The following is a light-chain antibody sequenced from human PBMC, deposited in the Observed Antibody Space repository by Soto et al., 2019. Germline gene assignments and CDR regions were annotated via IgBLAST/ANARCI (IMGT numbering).Light chain of an antibody. CDR1: QSVGSS. CDR2: AAS. Sequence: EIVMTQSPATLSVSPGERATLSCRASQSVGSSLAWYQQKLGQAPRLLIYAASDRATDIPGRFSGSGSGTDFTLTISRLEPEDFAVYYCQQYGSSPTFGGGTKVDIK. J-gene: IGKJ4*01. CDR3: QQYGSSPT. V-gene: IGKV3-20*01.